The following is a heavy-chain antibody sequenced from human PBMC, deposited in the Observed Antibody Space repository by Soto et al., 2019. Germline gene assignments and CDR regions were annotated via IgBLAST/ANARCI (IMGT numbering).Heavy chain of an antibody. CDR3: ARGGKGGSSPRYGMDV. J-gene: IGHJ6*02. D-gene: IGHD6-6*01. CDR2: INPNSGGT. CDR1: GYTFTGYY. Sequence: GASVKVSCKASGYTFTGYYMHWVRQAPGQGLEWMGWINPNSGGTNYAQKFQGRVTMTRDTSISTAYMELSRLRSDDTAVYYCARGGKGGSSPRYGMDVWGQGTTVTVSS. V-gene: IGHV1-2*02.